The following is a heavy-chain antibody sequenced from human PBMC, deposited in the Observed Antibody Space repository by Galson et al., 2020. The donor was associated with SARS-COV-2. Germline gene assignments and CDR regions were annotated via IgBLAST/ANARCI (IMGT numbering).Heavy chain of an antibody. J-gene: IGHJ4*02. CDR1: GITVSSNY. Sequence: GGSLRLSCAASGITVSSNYMSWVGKPPGKGRGGVPLIYRGGNSYHADSVKGRFIISRDNSKNTLYLQINSLRVEDTAVYYCARRSSSNWGHDYWGQGTLVTVSS. V-gene: IGHV3-66*01. D-gene: IGHD6-13*01. CDR3: ARRSSSNWGHDY. CDR2: IYRGGNS.